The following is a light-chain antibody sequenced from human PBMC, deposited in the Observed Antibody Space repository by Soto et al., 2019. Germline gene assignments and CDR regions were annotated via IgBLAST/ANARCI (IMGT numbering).Light chain of an antibody. CDR2: RNN. V-gene: IGLV1-47*01. J-gene: IGLJ3*02. Sequence: QSVLTQPPSASETPGQRVTISCSGSSSNIGSNYVYWYQQLPGTAPKLLIQRNNQRPSGVPDRFSGSKSGTSASLAISGLRSEDEADYYCAAWDVSLSGVVFGGGTQLTVL. CDR3: AAWDVSLSGVV. CDR1: SSNIGSNY.